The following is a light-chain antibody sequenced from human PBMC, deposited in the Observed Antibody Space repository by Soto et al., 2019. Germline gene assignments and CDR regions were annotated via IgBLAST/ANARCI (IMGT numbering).Light chain of an antibody. CDR1: ENINNY. Sequence: EILLTQSPATVTVSPGERVTLSCRASENINNYLAWYQHRPGQAPRLLIYDTSARAAGIPARFSGSGSATEFTLTISSLQSEDFALYYCQHTLKWPPTFGQGTKVDIK. CDR2: DTS. V-gene: IGKV3-15*01. J-gene: IGKJ1*01. CDR3: QHTLKWPPT.